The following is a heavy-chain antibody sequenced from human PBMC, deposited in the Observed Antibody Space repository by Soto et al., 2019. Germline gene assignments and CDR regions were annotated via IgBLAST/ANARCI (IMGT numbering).Heavy chain of an antibody. CDR3: AGSTSTGTTSGYYFDY. V-gene: IGHV1-69*02. CDR1: GGTFSSYP. CDR2: IIPILDIT. J-gene: IGHJ4*02. D-gene: IGHD1-7*01. Sequence: QVQLVQSGAEVKKPGSSVKVSCKASGGTFSSYPISWVRQAPGQGLEWMGRIIPILDITDYAQRFQGRVTHTADNSTSTASMELSSLCSGDTVVYYCAGSTSTGTTSGYYFDYWGQGTLVTVSS.